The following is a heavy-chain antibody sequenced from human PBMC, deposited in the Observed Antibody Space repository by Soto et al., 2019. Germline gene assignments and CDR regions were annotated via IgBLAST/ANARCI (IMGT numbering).Heavy chain of an antibody. D-gene: IGHD6-13*01. Sequence: PLRPLRVPRAASGVILRSYGMNGGRQAPGKGLEWVAVMSFDGSIKYYADSVKGRFTSSRDNSKNKLYLQMNSLRAEDSALYYCGPIAEPDAFDIWGQGTMDTVSS. V-gene: IGHV3-30*03. CDR3: GPIAEPDAFDI. J-gene: IGHJ3*02. CDR1: GVILRSYG. CDR2: MSFDGSIK.